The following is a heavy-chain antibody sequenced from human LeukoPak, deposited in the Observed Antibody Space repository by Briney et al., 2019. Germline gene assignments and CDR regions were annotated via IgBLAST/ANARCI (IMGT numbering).Heavy chain of an antibody. V-gene: IGHV4-59*12. CDR3: AILMISCSSTSCYGGHFDY. D-gene: IGHD2-2*01. Sequence: SETLSLTCTVSGGSISSYYWSWIRQPPGKGLEWIGYIYYSGSTNYNPSLKSRVTISVDTSKNQFSLKLSSVTAADTAVYYCAILMISCSSTSCYGGHFDYWGQGTLVAVSS. CDR2: IYYSGST. CDR1: GGSISSYY. J-gene: IGHJ4*02.